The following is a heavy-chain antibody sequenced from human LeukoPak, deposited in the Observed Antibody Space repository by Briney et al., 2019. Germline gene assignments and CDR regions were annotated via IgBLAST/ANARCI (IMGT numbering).Heavy chain of an antibody. CDR2: ISGSGGST. Sequence: GGSLRLSCAASGFTFSSYAMSWVRQAPGRGLEWVSAISGSGGSTYYADSVKGRFTISRDNSKNTLYLQMNSLRAEATAVYYCAKLGSGYYKSSLGYWGQGTLVTVSS. J-gene: IGHJ4*02. V-gene: IGHV3-23*01. CDR1: GFTFSSYA. CDR3: AKLGSGYYKSSLGY. D-gene: IGHD3-22*01.